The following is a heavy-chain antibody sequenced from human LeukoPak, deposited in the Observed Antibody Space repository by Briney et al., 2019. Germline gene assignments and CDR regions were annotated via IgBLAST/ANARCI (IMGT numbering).Heavy chain of an antibody. CDR1: GFTFSNAW. D-gene: IGHD5-18*01. CDR2: IKSKTDGGTT. Sequence: GGSLRLSCAASGFTFSNAWMSWVRQAPGKGLEWVGRIKSKTDGGTTDYAAPVKGRFTISRDDSKNTLYLQMNSLRAEDTAVYYCAKPLYVDTAMGDYWGQGTLVTVSS. V-gene: IGHV3-15*01. CDR3: AKPLYVDTAMGDY. J-gene: IGHJ4*02.